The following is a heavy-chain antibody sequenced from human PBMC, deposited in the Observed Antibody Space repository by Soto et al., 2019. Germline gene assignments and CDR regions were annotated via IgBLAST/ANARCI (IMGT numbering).Heavy chain of an antibody. CDR3: ARDLLGSSSPSPYYYYGMDV. J-gene: IGHJ6*02. V-gene: IGHV1-69*13. CDR2: IIPIFGTA. Sequence: ASVKVSFTASGGTFGSYAISWVRQAPGQGLEWMGGIIPIFGTANYAQKFQGRVTITADESTSTAYMELSSLRSEDTAVYYCARDLLGSSSPSPYYYYGMDVWGQGTTVTVSS. CDR1: GGTFGSYA. D-gene: IGHD6-6*01.